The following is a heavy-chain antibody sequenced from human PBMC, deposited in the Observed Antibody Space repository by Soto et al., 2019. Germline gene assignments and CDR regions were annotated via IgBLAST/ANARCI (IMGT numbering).Heavy chain of an antibody. D-gene: IGHD3-10*01. Sequence: ASVKFSCKASGYTFTSYDINWVRQATGQGLEWMGWMNPNSGNTGYAQKFQGRVTMTRNTSISTAYMELSSLRSEDTAVYYCARVRFLAGAAVYYYYGMDVWGQGTTVTVSS. CDR1: GYTFTSYD. CDR2: MNPNSGNT. CDR3: ARVRFLAGAAVYYYYGMDV. V-gene: IGHV1-8*01. J-gene: IGHJ6*02.